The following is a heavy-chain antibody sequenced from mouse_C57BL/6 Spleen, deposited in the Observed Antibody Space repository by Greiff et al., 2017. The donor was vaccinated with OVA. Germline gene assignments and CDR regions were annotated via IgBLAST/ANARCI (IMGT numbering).Heavy chain of an antibody. CDR3: TRGDYDSYYAMDY. D-gene: IGHD2-4*01. Sequence: EVQVVESGEGLVKPGGSLKLSCAASGFTFSSYAMSWVRQTPEKRLEWVAYISSGGDYIYYADTVKGRFTISRDNARNTLYLQMSSLKSEDTAMYYCTRGDYDSYYAMDYWGQGTSVTVSS. J-gene: IGHJ4*01. CDR2: ISSGGDYI. CDR1: GFTFSSYA. V-gene: IGHV5-9-1*02.